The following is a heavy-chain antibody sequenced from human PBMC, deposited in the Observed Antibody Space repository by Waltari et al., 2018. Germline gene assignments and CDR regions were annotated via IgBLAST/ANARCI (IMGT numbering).Heavy chain of an antibody. J-gene: IGHJ1*01. D-gene: IGHD4-17*01. CDR2: ISGSGNTI. Sequence: EVQLVESGGGLVKPGGSLRLACEASGFIFNNYSMHWVRQAPGKGLEWVSFISGSGNTIYYEDSVKGRFSMSRDNAKNVLYLQMSGLRAEDTALYYCVRGRLTTVVTPWDFWGQGTLVTVSS. CDR3: VRGRLTTVVTPWDF. CDR1: GFIFNNYS. V-gene: IGHV3-21*02.